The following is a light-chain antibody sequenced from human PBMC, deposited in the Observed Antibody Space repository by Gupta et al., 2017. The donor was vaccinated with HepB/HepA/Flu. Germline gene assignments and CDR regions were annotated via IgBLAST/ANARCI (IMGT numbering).Light chain of an antibody. Sequence: SYELTQPPSVSVSPGQTARITCSGDALPKQYAYWYQQKPGQAPVLVIYKDSERPSGIPERFSGSSSGTTVTLTISGAQAEDEADYYCQSADSSGTYYVVFGGGTKLTVL. CDR1: ALPKQY. CDR2: KDS. J-gene: IGLJ2*01. CDR3: QSADSSGTYYVV. V-gene: IGLV3-25*03.